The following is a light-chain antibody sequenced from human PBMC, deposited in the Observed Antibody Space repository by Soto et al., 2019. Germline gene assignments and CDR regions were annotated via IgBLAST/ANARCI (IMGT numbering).Light chain of an antibody. V-gene: IGKV1-39*01. CDR3: QQSHTTPT. J-gene: IGKJ4*01. CDR2: ETS. CDR1: QTISID. Sequence: DIHMTQSPSSLSASVGHRFTITCRASQTISIDLNWYQQKPGKVPTLLISETSTLQSGVPARLVGSGSGTDFPLTISSMKPEDSATYYCQQSHTTPTFGGGTKVDIK.